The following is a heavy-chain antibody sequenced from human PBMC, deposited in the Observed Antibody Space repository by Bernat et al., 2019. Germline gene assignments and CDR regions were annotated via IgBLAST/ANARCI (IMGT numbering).Heavy chain of an antibody. J-gene: IGHJ4*03. CDR3: AKDIYYYDSSGYSGVDY. CDR1: GFTFSSYG. Sequence: QVQLVESGGGVVQPGGSLRLSCAASGFTFSSYGMHWVRQAPGKGLEWVAFIRNDGSNKYYADSVKGRFTISRDNSKNTLYLQMNSLRAEDTAVYYCAKDIYYYDSSGYSGVDYWGQGTPVTVSS. CDR2: IRNDGSNK. V-gene: IGHV3-30*02. D-gene: IGHD3-22*01.